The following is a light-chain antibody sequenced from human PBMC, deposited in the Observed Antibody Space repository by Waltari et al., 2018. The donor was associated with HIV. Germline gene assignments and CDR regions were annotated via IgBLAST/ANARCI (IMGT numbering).Light chain of an antibody. CDR2: EVT. CDR1: SSDIGGSNS. J-gene: IGLJ2*01. Sequence: QSTLTQPPSASGSPGQSVTISCTGTSSDIGGSNSVSWYQQHPGKAPKLIMTEVTKRPSGVPDRFSGSKSGNTASLTVSGLQADDEALYYCSSFAPTNKFYVLFGGGTTLTVL. V-gene: IGLV2-8*01. CDR3: SSFAPTNKFYVL.